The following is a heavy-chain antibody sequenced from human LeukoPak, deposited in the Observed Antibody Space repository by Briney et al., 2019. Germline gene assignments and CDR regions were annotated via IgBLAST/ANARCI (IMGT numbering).Heavy chain of an antibody. Sequence: PSQTLSLTCTVSGGSISSGGYYWSWIRQPPGKGVEWNGYIYYSGSTKYNPSLRSRVTISVDTSKNQFSLKLSSVTAADTAVYYCASTTGYSSGWYNYWGQGTLVTVSS. V-gene: IGHV4-61*08. J-gene: IGHJ4*02. CDR3: ASTTGYSSGWYNY. CDR1: GGSISSGGYY. D-gene: IGHD6-19*01. CDR2: IYYSGST.